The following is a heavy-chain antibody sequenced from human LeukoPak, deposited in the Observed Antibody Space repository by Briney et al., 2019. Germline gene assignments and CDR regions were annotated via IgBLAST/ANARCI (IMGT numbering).Heavy chain of an antibody. D-gene: IGHD3-22*01. J-gene: IGHJ4*02. Sequence: SETLSLTCAVYGGSFSGYYWGWIRQPPGKGLEWIGEINHSGSTNHNPSLKSRVTISVDTSKNQFSLKLSSVTAADTAVYYCARGEEVFYDSSGYYALWGQGTLVTVSS. V-gene: IGHV4-34*01. CDR1: GGSFSGYY. CDR3: ARGEEVFYDSSGYYAL. CDR2: INHSGST.